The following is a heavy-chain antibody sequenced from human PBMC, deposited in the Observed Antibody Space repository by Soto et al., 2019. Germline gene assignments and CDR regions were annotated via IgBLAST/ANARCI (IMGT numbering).Heavy chain of an antibody. J-gene: IGHJ5*02. CDR1: GYTFTSYA. V-gene: IGHV1-3*01. CDR3: ARGVAGPLHWFDP. Sequence: QVQLVQSGAEVKKPGASVKVSCKASGYTFTSYAMHWVRQAPGQRLEWMGWINAGNGNTKYSQKFQGRVTITRDTAASTAYMELSSLRSEDTAVYYCARGVAGPLHWFDPWGQGTLVTVSS. CDR2: INAGNGNT. D-gene: IGHD6-19*01.